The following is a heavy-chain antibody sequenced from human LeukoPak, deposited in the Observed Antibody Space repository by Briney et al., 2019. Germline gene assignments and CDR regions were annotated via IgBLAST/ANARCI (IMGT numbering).Heavy chain of an antibody. J-gene: IGHJ4*02. V-gene: IGHV4-38-2*02. D-gene: IGHD6-6*01. CDR3: ARGIAARY. CDR2: IYHSGST. Sequence: SETLSLTCTVSGYSISSGYYWGWIRQPPGKGLEWIGSIYHSGSTYYNPSLKSRVTISVDTSENQFSLKLSSVTAADTAVYYCARGIAARYWGQGTLVTVSS. CDR1: GYSISSGYY.